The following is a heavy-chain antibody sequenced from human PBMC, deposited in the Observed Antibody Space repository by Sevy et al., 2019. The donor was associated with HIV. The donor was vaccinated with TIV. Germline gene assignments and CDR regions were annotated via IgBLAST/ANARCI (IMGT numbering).Heavy chain of an antibody. Sequence: GGSLRLSCAASGFAFSSYWMHWVRQTPGKELVWVSRINSDGSSTSYADSVKGRFTISRDNAKNTLYLQMNSLRAEDTAVYYCARPYDSSGYYVYAFDIWGQGTMVTVSS. V-gene: IGHV3-74*01. CDR1: GFAFSSYW. D-gene: IGHD3-22*01. CDR3: ARPYDSSGYYVYAFDI. J-gene: IGHJ3*02. CDR2: INSDGSST.